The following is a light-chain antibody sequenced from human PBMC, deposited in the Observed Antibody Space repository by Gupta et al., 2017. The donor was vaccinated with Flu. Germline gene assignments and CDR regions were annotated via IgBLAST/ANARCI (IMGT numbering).Light chain of an antibody. J-gene: IGKJ4*01. V-gene: IGKV1-27*01. CDR2: AAS. CDR1: HDIGRY. CDR3: QKYNSAPPA. Sequence: GDRVTITFRASHDIGRYLAWYQQKSGKRPKLLIYAASSTQSGVPSRFSASGFGTSFTLIITSLQPEDVATYYCQKYNSAPPAFGGGTKVEIK.